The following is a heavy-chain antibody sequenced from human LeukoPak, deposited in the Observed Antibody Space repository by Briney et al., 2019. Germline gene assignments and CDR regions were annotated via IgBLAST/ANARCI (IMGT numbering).Heavy chain of an antibody. CDR3: ARLTRRSGNYFDY. J-gene: IGHJ4*02. CDR1: GDSVSSSNYY. CDR2: IYYGGNT. Sequence: SETLSLTCAVSGDSVSSSNYYWSWIRQPPGKGLEWIGYIYYGGNTNYNPSLQSRVTISVDTSKNQFSLKLSSVTAADTAVYYCARLTRRSGNYFDYWGREPWSPSPQ. D-gene: IGHD1-1*01. V-gene: IGHV4-61*01.